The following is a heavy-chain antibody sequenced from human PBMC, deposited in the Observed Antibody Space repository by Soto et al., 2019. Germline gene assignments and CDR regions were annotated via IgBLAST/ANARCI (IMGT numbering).Heavy chain of an antibody. D-gene: IGHD6-19*01. CDR1: GFTVSSNY. Sequence: EVQLVESGGGLVQPGGSLRLSCAASGFTVSSNYMSWVRQAPGKGLEWVSVIYSGGSTYYADSVKGRFTISRDNSKNTLYLQMNSLRAEDTAVYYCARGSGWYVGYFQHWGQGTLVTVSS. CDR3: ARGSGWYVGYFQH. CDR2: IYSGGST. J-gene: IGHJ1*01. V-gene: IGHV3-66*01.